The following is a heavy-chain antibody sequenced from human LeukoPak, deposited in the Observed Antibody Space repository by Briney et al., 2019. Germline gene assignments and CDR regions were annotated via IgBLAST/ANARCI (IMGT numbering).Heavy chain of an antibody. Sequence: GALRLSCAASGFIFSNYAMHWVRQAPGKGLEWVAVISHDGSNKYYTDSVEGRFTISRDNSKNTLFLQMNSLRGEDTAVYYCAKDRGTTVVIDYWGQGTLVTVSS. CDR2: ISHDGSNK. CDR3: AKDRGTTVVIDY. CDR1: GFIFSNYA. V-gene: IGHV3-30*04. J-gene: IGHJ4*02. D-gene: IGHD4-23*01.